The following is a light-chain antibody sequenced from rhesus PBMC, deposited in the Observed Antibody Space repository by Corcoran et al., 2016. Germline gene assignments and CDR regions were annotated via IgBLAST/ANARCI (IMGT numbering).Light chain of an antibody. CDR1: PGITND. J-gene: IGKJ1*01. CDR3: LQSSSSWT. Sequence: DIQMTQSPSSLSASVGDRVTITCRASPGITNDLGWYQQKPGETPKILIYKASSLQSGVPSRFSGSGSGTEFTLTISSLQPEDFATYYCLQSSSSWTFGQGAKVEI. CDR2: KAS. V-gene: IGKV1-22*01.